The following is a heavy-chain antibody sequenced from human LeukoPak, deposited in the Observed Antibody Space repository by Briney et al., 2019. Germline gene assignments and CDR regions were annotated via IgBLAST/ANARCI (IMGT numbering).Heavy chain of an antibody. CDR3: ANHHPLRYLDL. J-gene: IGHJ2*01. Sequence: GGSLRLSCAASGFTFSTFSMSWVRQAPGKGLEWVSAIIDGNGATYYGDFVKGRFTISRDNSQSTLYLQMNNIRAEDTAVYYCANHHPLRYLDLWGHGTLVTVSS. V-gene: IGHV3-23*01. CDR1: GFTFSTFS. CDR2: IIDGNGAT.